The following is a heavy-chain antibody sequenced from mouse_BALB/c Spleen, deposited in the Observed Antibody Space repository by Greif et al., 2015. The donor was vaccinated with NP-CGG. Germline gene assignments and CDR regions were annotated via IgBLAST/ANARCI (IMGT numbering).Heavy chain of an antibody. Sequence: EVKLMESGPELVKPGASVKMSCKASGYTFTSYVMHWVKQKPGQGLEWIGYINPYNDGTKYNEKFKGKATLTSDKSSSPAYMGRSSLTSEDSAVYYCARFDRYDSYAMDYWGQGTSVTASS. CDR1: GYTFTSYV. D-gene: IGHD2-14*01. V-gene: IGHV1-14*01. CDR2: INPYNDGT. CDR3: ARFDRYDSYAMDY. J-gene: IGHJ4*01.